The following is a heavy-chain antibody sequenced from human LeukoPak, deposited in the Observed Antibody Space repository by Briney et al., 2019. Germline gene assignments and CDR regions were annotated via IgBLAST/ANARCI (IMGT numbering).Heavy chain of an antibody. CDR3: ARSSSWYGSAEYFQH. D-gene: IGHD6-13*01. CDR2: IYPGGSDT. V-gene: IGHV5-51*01. J-gene: IGHJ1*01. Sequence: GESLKISCKGSGYSFTSYWIGWVRQMPGKGLEWMGIIYPGGSDTRYSPSFQGQVTISADKSISTAYLQWSSLKASGTAMYYCARSSSWYGSAEYFQHWGQGTLVTVSS. CDR1: GYSFTSYW.